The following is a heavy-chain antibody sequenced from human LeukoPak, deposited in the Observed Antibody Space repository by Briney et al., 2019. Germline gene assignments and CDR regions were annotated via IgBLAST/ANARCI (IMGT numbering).Heavy chain of an antibody. CDR1: GGSISSGSYY. V-gene: IGHV4-61*10. Sequence: SETLSLTCTVSGGSISSGSYYWSWIRQPAGKGLEWIGYIDDSGSTNYNPSLKSRITISIDTSRNQFSLRLSSVTAADTAVYYCARVGDFSLEKWGRGTLVTVSS. J-gene: IGHJ4*02. CDR3: ARVGDFSLEK. D-gene: IGHD3-3*01. CDR2: IDDSGST.